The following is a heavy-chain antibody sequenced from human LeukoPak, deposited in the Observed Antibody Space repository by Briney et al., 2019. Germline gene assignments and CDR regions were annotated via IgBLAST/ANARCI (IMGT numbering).Heavy chain of an antibody. D-gene: IGHD3-3*01. CDR3: AKCGDYDFWSGYYWDY. CDR1: GFTFSSYA. Sequence: GGSLRLSCAASGFTFSSYAMSWVRQAPGKGLEWVSAISGSGGSTYYADSVKGRFTISRDNSKNALYLQMNSLRAEDTAVYYCAKCGDYDFWSGYYWDYWGQGTLVTVSS. V-gene: IGHV3-23*01. J-gene: IGHJ4*02. CDR2: ISGSGGST.